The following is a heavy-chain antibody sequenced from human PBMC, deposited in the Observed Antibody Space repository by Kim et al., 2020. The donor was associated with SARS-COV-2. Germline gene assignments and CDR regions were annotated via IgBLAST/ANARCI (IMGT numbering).Heavy chain of an antibody. D-gene: IGHD3-22*01. CDR3: ARDEMGSGYYPSYYYYYGMDV. CDR1: GYTFTSYG. Sequence: ASVKVSCKASGYTFTSYGISWVRQAPGQGLEWMGWISAYNGNTNYAQKLQGRVTMTTDTSTSTAYMELRSLRSDDTAVYYCARDEMGSGYYPSYYYYYGMDVWGQGTTVTVSS. V-gene: IGHV1-18*01. J-gene: IGHJ6*02. CDR2: ISAYNGNT.